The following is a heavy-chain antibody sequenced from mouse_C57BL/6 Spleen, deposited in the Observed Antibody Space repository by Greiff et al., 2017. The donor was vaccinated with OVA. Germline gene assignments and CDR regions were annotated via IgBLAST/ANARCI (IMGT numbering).Heavy chain of an antibody. J-gene: IGHJ3*01. CDR3: ARRDDGYYVEFAY. CDR1: GFSLTSYG. CDR2: IWSGGST. D-gene: IGHD2-3*01. Sequence: QVQLKESGPGLVQPSQSLSITCTVSGFSLTSYGVHWVRQSPGKGLEWLGVIWSGGSTDYNAAFISRLSISKDNSKSQVFFKMNSLQADDTAIYYWARRDDGYYVEFAYWGQGTLVTVSA. V-gene: IGHV2-2*01.